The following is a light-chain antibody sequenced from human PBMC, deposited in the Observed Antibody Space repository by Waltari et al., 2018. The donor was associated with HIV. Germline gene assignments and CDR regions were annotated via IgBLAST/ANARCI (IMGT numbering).Light chain of an antibody. CDR3: SSYTRRGTGV. CDR2: EVT. CDR1: SSDIGYYDY. J-gene: IGLJ2*01. V-gene: IGLV2-14*01. Sequence: QSALTPPASVSGSPGQSIVLPCTGSSSDIGYYDYVSWYQQYPGQAPKALIYEVTSLPSVTSSRFSGSKSATTAFLAISKLQTDDEADYFCSSYTRRGTGVFGGGTRLTVL.